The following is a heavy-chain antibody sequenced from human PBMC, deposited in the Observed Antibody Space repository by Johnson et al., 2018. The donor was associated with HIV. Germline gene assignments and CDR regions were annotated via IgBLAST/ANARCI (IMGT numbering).Heavy chain of an antibody. V-gene: IGHV3-15*01. CDR1: GFTFSGSA. CDR3: TAPIVGAIDAFDI. J-gene: IGHJ3*02. D-gene: IGHD1-26*01. CDR2: IRSKIDGGTT. Sequence: VQLVESGGGLVQPGGSLKLSCAASGFTFSGSAMHWVRQASGKGLEWVGRIRSKIDGGTTDYAAPVKGRFSISRDDAKNTLYLQMNSLETEDTAVYYCTAPIVGAIDAFDIWGQGTKVTVSS.